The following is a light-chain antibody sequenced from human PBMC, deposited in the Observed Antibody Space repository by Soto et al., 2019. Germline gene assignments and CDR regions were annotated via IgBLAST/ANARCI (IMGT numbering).Light chain of an antibody. J-gene: IGLJ1*01. CDR1: SSNVGSYKL. Sequence: QSVLTQPASVSGSPGQSITISCTGTSSNVGSYKLVSWYQQHPGKAPKLMIFEVNKRPSGVSNRFSGSKSGNTASLTISGLKVEDEADYYCCSSGGSPTSVFGTGTKVTV. CDR2: EVN. CDR3: CSSGGSPTSV. V-gene: IGLV2-23*02.